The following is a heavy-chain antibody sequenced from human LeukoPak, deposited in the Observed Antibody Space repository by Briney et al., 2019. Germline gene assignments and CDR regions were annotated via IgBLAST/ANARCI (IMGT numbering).Heavy chain of an antibody. CDR3: ARHHRRHCSGVTCYRYYFDY. D-gene: IGHD2-15*01. V-gene: IGHV4-61*02. Sequence: SETLSLTCTVSGGSISTSSYYWSWIRQPAGKGLEWIGRIYSSGTTTYNPSLKSRVTMSVDTAKNQFSLKLNSVTAADTAVFYCARHHRRHCSGVTCYRYYFDYWGQGTLVTVSS. CDR1: GGSISTSSYY. CDR2: IYSSGTT. J-gene: IGHJ4*02.